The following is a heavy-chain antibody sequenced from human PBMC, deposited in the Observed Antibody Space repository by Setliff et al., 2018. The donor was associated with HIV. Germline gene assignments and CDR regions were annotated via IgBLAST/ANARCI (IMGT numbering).Heavy chain of an antibody. Sequence: PSETLSLTCTVSGDSLTSANSYWGWIRQPPGKGLEWIGSIYYSGSPYYSPSFKSRVTMSVDTSKNQFSLKINSVTAADTALYYCARRIPSGIAVAFGDFDIWGQGTMVTVSS. D-gene: IGHD6-19*01. CDR1: GDSLTSANSY. CDR3: ARRIPSGIAVAFGDFDI. CDR2: IYYSGSP. V-gene: IGHV4-39*01. J-gene: IGHJ3*02.